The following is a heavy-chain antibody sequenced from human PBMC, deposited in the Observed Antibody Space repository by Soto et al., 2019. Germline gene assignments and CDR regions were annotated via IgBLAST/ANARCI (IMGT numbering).Heavy chain of an antibody. CDR2: IFYSGST. J-gene: IGHJ4*02. CDR3: ASMIGDPVLSFDS. Sequence: QVQLQESGPGLVKPSETLSLTCTVSGGSIGSYYWSWIRQPPGKGLEWIGFIFYSGSTSYNPSLKSRVTISIDTSEYQFSLKLNSVTAADTAVYYCASMIGDPVLSFDSWGQGTLVAVPS. V-gene: IGHV4-59*01. CDR1: GGSIGSYY. D-gene: IGHD3-10*02.